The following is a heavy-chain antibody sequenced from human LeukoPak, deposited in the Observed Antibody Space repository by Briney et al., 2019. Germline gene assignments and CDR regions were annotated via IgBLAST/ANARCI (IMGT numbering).Heavy chain of an antibody. Sequence: ASVKVSCKASGYTFTSYYVHWVRQAPGQGLEWMGIINPSGGSTSYAQKFQGRVTMTRDTSTSTVYMELSSLRSEDTAVYYCAGAKHIVVVIAAPMEDAFDIWGQGTMVTVSS. CDR3: AGAKHIVVVIAAPMEDAFDI. CDR1: GYTFTSYY. CDR2: INPSGGST. D-gene: IGHD2-21*01. V-gene: IGHV1-46*01. J-gene: IGHJ3*02.